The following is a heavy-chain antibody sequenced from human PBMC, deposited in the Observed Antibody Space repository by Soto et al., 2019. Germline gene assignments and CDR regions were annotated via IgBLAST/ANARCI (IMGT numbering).Heavy chain of an antibody. CDR3: ASCPEYDTAPYSSSAFGENYYYGMDV. J-gene: IGHJ6*02. V-gene: IGHV3-30*03. Sequence: GGSLRLSCAASGFTFSSYGMHWVRQAPGKGLEWVAVISYDGSNKYYADSVKGRFTISRDNSKNTLYLQMNSLRAEDTAVYYCASCPEYDTAPYSSSAFGENYYYGMDVWGQGTTVTVSS. CDR1: GFTFSSYG. CDR2: ISYDGSNK. D-gene: IGHD6-6*01.